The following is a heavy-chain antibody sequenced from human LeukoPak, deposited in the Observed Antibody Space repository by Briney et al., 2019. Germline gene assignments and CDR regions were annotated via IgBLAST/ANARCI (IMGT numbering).Heavy chain of an antibody. Sequence: SETLSLTCTVSGGSISSYYWSWIRQPPGKGLEWIGYIYYSGSTNYNPSLKSRVTISVDTSKNQFSLKLSSVTAADTAVYYCARGNWSRSRKQTIFDYWGQGTLVTVSS. D-gene: IGHD1-1*01. V-gene: IGHV4-59*01. CDR3: ARGNWSRSRKQTIFDY. CDR2: IYYSGST. J-gene: IGHJ4*02. CDR1: GGSISSYY.